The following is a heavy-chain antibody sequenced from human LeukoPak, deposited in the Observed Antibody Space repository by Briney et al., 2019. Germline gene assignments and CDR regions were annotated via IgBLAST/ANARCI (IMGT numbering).Heavy chain of an antibody. V-gene: IGHV3-33*01. Sequence: PGRSLRLSCAASGFTFSSYGMHWVRQAPGKGLEWVAVIWYDGSNKYYADSVKGRFTISRDNSKNTLYLQMNSLRAEDTAVYYCAGGRGTAMAYYFDYWGQGTLVTVSS. CDR3: AGGRGTAMAYYFDY. CDR2: IWYDGSNK. CDR1: GFTFSSYG. D-gene: IGHD5-18*01. J-gene: IGHJ4*02.